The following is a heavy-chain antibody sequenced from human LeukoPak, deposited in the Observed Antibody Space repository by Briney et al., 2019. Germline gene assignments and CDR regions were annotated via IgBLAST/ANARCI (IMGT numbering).Heavy chain of an antibody. CDR1: GGSISTPGYY. CDR2: LYHSGST. CDR3: ARHGLATVTDPSFDC. D-gene: IGHD2-21*02. J-gene: IGHJ4*02. Sequence: PSETLSLTCTVSGGSISTPGYYWGWIRHPPGKGLEWIGSLYHSGSTYYKPSLKSRATISVDKSKNQCSLKLRSVAAADTAVYYCARHGLATVTDPSFDCWGRGRLVSVCS. V-gene: IGHV4-39*01.